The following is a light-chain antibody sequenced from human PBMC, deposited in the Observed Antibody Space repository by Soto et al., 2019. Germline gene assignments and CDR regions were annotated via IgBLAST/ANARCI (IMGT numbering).Light chain of an antibody. J-gene: IGKJ4*01. CDR2: DAS. CDR1: QDISNY. CDR3: QQYGTSPPLP. V-gene: IGKV1-33*01. Sequence: QMTLSPSAVSASKRDKVTITGQASQDISNYLNWYQQKPGKAPKLLIYDASNLETGVPSRFSGRGYGTDFTFTISSLQPEDFALYYCQQYGTSPPLPFCGGTMV.